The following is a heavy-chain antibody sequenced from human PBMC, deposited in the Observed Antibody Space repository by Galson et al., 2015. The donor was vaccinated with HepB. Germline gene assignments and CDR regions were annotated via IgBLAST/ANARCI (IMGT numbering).Heavy chain of an antibody. J-gene: IGHJ3*02. CDR3: AREGPGGIVAAGDAFDI. CDR2: ISYDGRKK. Sequence: SLRLSCAASGFTFSNYAMHWVRQAPGEGLEWVAVISYDGRKKYYADSVKGRFTISRDDSNNTLYLQMNSLRVEDTAVYNCAREGPGGIVAAGDAFDIWGQGTMVTVSS. CDR1: GFTFSNYA. D-gene: IGHD6-25*01. V-gene: IGHV3-30-3*01.